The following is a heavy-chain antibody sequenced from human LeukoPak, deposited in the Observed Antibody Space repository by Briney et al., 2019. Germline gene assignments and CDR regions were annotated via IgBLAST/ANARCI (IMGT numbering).Heavy chain of an antibody. J-gene: IGHJ4*02. CDR2: MNPNSGNT. V-gene: IGHV1-8*02. Sequence: GASVKVSCKASGYTFTSYGISWVRQATGQGLEWMGWMNPNSGNTGYAQKFQGRVTMTRNTSISTAYMELSSLRSEDTAVYYCARGRRHYYGSGSYPDYWGQGTLVTVSS. CDR1: GYTFTSYG. D-gene: IGHD3-10*01. CDR3: ARGRRHYYGSGSYPDY.